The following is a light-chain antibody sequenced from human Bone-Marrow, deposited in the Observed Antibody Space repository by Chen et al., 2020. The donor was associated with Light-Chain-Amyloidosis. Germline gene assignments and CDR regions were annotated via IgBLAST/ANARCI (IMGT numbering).Light chain of an antibody. J-gene: IGLJ3*02. CDR2: DDS. CDR3: QVWDRSSDRPV. Sequence: SYLLTQPSSLSVASGQPATNACGGNNIGSTSVHWYQMTPGQAPLMVVYDDSGRPSGIPARLTGSNSGNTATLTISRVEAGDEADYYCQVWDRSSDRPVFGGGTKLTVL. V-gene: IGLV3-21*02. CDR1: NIGSTS.